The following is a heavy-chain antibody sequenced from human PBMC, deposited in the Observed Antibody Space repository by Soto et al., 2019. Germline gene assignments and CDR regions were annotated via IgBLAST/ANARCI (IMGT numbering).Heavy chain of an antibody. CDR1: GFTFGGYS. CDR2: ISSLSSPR. D-gene: IGHD1-26*01. CDR3: VREDILGARSFDY. Sequence: LRLSCAASGFTFGGYSMNWVRQAPGKGLEWISYISSLSSPRYYAESVEGRFIISRDNAKNSLYLQMNSLRDEDTAVYFCVREDILGARSFDYWGQGTRVTVSS. V-gene: IGHV3-48*02. J-gene: IGHJ4*02.